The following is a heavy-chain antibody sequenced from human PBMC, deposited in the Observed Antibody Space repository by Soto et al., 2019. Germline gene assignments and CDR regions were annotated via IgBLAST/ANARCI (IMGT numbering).Heavy chain of an antibody. CDR1: GGSISSSY. D-gene: IGHD2-2*01. Sequence: SVTQSLSCPVSGGSISSSYGSWIRPPQGKGLEWIGYIYYSGSTNYNPSLKSRVTISVDTSKNQFSLKLSSVTAADTAVYYCARGGGSTSSPSSHFDDWGQGTLVTVSS. CDR3: ARGGGSTSSPSSHFDD. CDR2: IYYSGST. V-gene: IGHV4-59*01. J-gene: IGHJ4*02.